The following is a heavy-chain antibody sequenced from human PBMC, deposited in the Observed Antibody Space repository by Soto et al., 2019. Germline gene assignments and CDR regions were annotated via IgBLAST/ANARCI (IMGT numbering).Heavy chain of an antibody. V-gene: IGHV3-23*01. Sequence: EVRLLESGGGLVQPGGSLRLSCAASGFPFGTYAMTWVRQTPGKGLEWGSSITGGGGSTYYADSVKSRFTISRDNSKNTLSLQMSSLRAEDTAVYYCANEHLRYFDSLHEHLDYWGHGTLVAVSS. CDR3: ANEHLRYFDSLHEHLDY. CDR2: ITGGGGST. CDR1: GFPFGTYA. D-gene: IGHD3-9*01. J-gene: IGHJ4*01.